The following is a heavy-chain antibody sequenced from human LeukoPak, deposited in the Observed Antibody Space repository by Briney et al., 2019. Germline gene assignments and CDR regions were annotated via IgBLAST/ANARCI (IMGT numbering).Heavy chain of an antibody. D-gene: IGHD6-13*01. V-gene: IGHV3-33*01. Sequence: GGSLRLSCAASGFTFSSYGMHWVRQAPGKGLEWVAVIWYDGSNKYYADSVKGRFTISRDSSKNTLYLQMNSLRAEDTAVYYCARDHGIAAAIDYWGQGTLVTVSS. CDR3: ARDHGIAAAIDY. J-gene: IGHJ4*02. CDR2: IWYDGSNK. CDR1: GFTFSSYG.